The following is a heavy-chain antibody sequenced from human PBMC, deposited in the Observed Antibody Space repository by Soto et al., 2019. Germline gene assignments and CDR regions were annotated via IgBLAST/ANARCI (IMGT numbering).Heavy chain of an antibody. D-gene: IGHD3-22*01. CDR3: AGAVPYCESSGYFED. CDR1: GGSISSYY. J-gene: IGHJ4*02. Sequence: SSETLSLTCTVSGGSISSYYWSWIRQPPGKGLEWIGYIYYSGSTNYNPSLKSRVTISLDTSRTQITLKMSTVTAADTAVYYCAGAVPYCESSGYFEDCGQGTVVTVSS. CDR2: IYYSGST. V-gene: IGHV4-59*01.